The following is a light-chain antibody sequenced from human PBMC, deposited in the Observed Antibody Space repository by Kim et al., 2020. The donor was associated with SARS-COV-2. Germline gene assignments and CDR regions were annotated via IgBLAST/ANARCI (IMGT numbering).Light chain of an antibody. J-gene: IGKJ2*01. V-gene: IGKV1-5*03. CDR1: QSISSW. Sequence: DIQMTQSPSTLSASVGDRVTITCRASQSISSWLAWYQQKPGKAPKLLIYKASSLESGVPSRFSGSGSGTEFTLTIISLQPDDAATYYCQQYNSYPYTFGQGTKLEI. CDR2: KAS. CDR3: QQYNSYPYT.